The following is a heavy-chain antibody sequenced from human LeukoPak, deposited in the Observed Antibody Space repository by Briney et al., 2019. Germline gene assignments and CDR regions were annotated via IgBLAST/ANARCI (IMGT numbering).Heavy chain of an antibody. CDR3: AGLLPLTGRDAFDI. CDR2: IYYSGST. V-gene: IGHV4-30-4*01. D-gene: IGHD3-9*01. Sequence: SETLSLTCTVSGGSISSGDYYWSWIRQPPGTGLEWIGYIYYSGSTYYNPSLKSRVTISVDTSKNQFSLKLSSVTAADTAVYYCAGLLPLTGRDAFDIWGQGTMVTVSS. J-gene: IGHJ3*02. CDR1: GGSISSGDYY.